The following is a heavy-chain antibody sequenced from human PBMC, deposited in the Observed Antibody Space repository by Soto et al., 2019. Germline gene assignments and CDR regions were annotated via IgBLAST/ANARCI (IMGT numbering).Heavy chain of an antibody. CDR1: GFTFSSYW. D-gene: IGHD6-13*01. CDR2: IKQDGSEK. J-gene: IGHJ4*02. V-gene: IGHV3-7*01. CDR3: ARVDSSSWYVYFDY. Sequence: EVQLVESGGGLVQPGGSLRLSCAASGFTFSSYWMSWVRQAPGKGLEWVANIKQDGSEKYYVDSVKGRFTISRDNAKNSLYLQMNSLRAEDTAVYYCARVDSSSWYVYFDYWGQGTLVTVSS.